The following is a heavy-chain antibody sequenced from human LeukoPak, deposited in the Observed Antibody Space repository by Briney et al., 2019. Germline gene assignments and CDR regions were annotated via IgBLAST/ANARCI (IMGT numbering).Heavy chain of an antibody. CDR2: ISSSSSYI. D-gene: IGHD4-23*01. Sequence: GGSLRPSCAASGFTFSSYSMNWVRQAPGKGLEWVSSISSSSSYIYYADSVKGRFTISRDNAKNSLYLQMNSLRAEDTAVYYCARAIGKSEGYWGQGTLVTVSS. CDR1: GFTFSSYS. V-gene: IGHV3-21*01. CDR3: ARAIGKSEGY. J-gene: IGHJ4*02.